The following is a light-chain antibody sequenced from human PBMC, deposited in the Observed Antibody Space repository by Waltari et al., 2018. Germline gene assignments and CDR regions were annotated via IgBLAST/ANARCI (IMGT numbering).Light chain of an antibody. J-gene: IGLJ3*02. CDR2: EVG. CDR1: SSDVGGYNS. V-gene: IGLV2-8*01. Sequence: QSALTQPPSASGSPGQSVTISCTGTSSDVGGYNSVSWYQQHPGKAPKLMIYEVGERPSGVPDRFSGSKSGNTASLTVSGLQAEDEADYYCYSFAGSSKWVFGGGTKLTVL. CDR3: YSFAGSSKWV.